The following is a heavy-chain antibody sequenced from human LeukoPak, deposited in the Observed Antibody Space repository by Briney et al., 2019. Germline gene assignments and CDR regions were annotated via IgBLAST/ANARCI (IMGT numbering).Heavy chain of an antibody. Sequence: SGGSLRLSCAASGFTFSSYAMSWVRQAPGKGLEWVSTISGSGLSTYYADSVKGRFTISRDNSNNTLYLLMNSLRVEDTAVYYCAKSRVAVAAPRNWFDPWGQGTLVTVSS. D-gene: IGHD6-19*01. CDR2: ISGSGLST. J-gene: IGHJ5*02. V-gene: IGHV3-23*01. CDR1: GFTFSSYA. CDR3: AKSRVAVAAPRNWFDP.